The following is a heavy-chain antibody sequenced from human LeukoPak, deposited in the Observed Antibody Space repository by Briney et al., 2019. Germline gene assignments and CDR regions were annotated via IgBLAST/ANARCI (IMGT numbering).Heavy chain of an antibody. Sequence: KTSETLSLTCTVSGGSISSHYWSWIRQPPGKGLEWIGYIYYSGSTYYNPSLKSRVTISVDTSKNQFSLKLCSVTAADTAVYYCARDRGGYCSGGSCYDNNWFDPWGQGTLVTVSS. J-gene: IGHJ5*02. CDR1: GGSISSHY. V-gene: IGHV4-59*11. D-gene: IGHD2-15*01. CDR3: ARDRGGYCSGGSCYDNNWFDP. CDR2: IYYSGST.